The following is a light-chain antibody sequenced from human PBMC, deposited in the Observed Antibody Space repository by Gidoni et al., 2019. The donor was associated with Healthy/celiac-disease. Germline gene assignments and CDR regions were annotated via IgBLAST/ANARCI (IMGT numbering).Light chain of an antibody. CDR1: QSVSSSY. CDR3: QQYGSSPWT. V-gene: IGKV3-20*01. J-gene: IGKJ1*01. CDR2: GAS. Sequence: EIVLTQSPGTLSLSPGERATLSCRASQSVSSSYLAWYQQKPCKAPRLLIYGASSRATGIPDRFSGSGSGTDFTLTISRLEPEDFAVYYCQQYGSSPWTFGQGTKVEIK.